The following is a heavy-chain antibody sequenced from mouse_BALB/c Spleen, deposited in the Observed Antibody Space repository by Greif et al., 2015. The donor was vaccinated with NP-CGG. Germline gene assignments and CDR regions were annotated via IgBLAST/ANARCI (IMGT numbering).Heavy chain of an antibody. J-gene: IGHJ3*01. CDR2: IDPETGGT. D-gene: IGHD1-1*01. CDR3: TRSYYGSSSWFAD. Sequence: VQLQESGAELVRPGASVTLSCKASGYTFTDYEMHWVKQTPVHGLEWIGAIDPETGGTAYNQKFKGRATLTADKSSSTAYMELRSPASEDSAVYYCTRSYYGSSSWFADWGQWTLVTVSA. CDR1: GYTFTDYE. V-gene: IGHV1-15*01.